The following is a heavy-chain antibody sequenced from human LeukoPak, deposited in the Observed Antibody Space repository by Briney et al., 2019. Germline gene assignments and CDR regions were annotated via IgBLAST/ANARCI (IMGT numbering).Heavy chain of an antibody. V-gene: IGHV1-18*01. J-gene: IGHJ4*02. Sequence: GSVKVSCKASGYTFASYGMSWVRQAPGQGLEWMGWISAYNGNTNYAQKLKGRVTMTTDTSTSTAYLELRSLSSDDTAVYYCPRDPDRLAARFDYWGQGTLVTVSS. CDR2: ISAYNGNT. CDR3: PRDPDRLAARFDY. D-gene: IGHD6-6*01. CDR1: GYTFASYG.